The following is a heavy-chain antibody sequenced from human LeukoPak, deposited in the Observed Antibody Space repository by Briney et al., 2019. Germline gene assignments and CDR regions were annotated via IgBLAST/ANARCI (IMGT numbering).Heavy chain of an antibody. CDR2: IYYSGST. D-gene: IGHD6-13*01. CDR1: GGSISSSSYY. J-gene: IGHJ6*03. Sequence: PSETLSLTCTVSGGSISSSSYYWGWIRQPPGKGLEWIGSIYYSGSTYYNPSLKSRVTISVDTSKNQFSLKLSSVTAADTAVYYCARSGMRYSSPGYYYYYYMDVWGKGTTVTVSS. V-gene: IGHV4-39*07. CDR3: ARSGMRYSSPGYYYYYYMDV.